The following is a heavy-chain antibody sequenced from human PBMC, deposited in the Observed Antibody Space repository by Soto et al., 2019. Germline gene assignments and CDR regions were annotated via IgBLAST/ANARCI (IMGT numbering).Heavy chain of an antibody. CDR3: ARIPYYDSSAHRDYYYYYYGMDV. V-gene: IGHV6-1*01. J-gene: IGHJ6*02. CDR2: IYYRSKWYN. CDR1: GDSVPSNSAA. D-gene: IGHD3-22*01. Sequence: SQTLSLTCAISGDSVPSNSAAWNWIRQSPSRGLEWLGRIYYRSKWYNDYAVSVKSRITINPDTSKNQFSLQLNSVTPEDTAVYYCARIPYYDSSAHRDYYYYYYGMDVWGQGTTVTVSS.